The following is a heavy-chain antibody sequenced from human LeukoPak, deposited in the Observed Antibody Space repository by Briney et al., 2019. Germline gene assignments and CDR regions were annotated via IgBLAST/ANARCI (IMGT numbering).Heavy chain of an antibody. Sequence: PSETLSLTCTVSGGSISSYYWSWIRQPPGKGLEWIGYIYYSGSTNYNPSLKSRVTISVDTSKNQFSLKLSSVTAADTAVYYCARGGHEGFLEWGPHYYYYGMDVWGQGTTVTVSS. CDR3: ARGGHEGFLEWGPHYYYYGMDV. J-gene: IGHJ6*02. CDR2: IYYSGST. V-gene: IGHV4-59*01. D-gene: IGHD3-3*01. CDR1: GGSISSYY.